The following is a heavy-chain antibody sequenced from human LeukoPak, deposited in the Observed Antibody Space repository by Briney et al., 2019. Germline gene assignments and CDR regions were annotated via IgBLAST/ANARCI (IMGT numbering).Heavy chain of an antibody. CDR2: IYYSGST. V-gene: IGHV4-39*07. CDR3: ARRGLLEYYMDV. J-gene: IGHJ6*03. D-gene: IGHD1-1*01. CDR1: GGSISRNNYY. Sequence: SETLSLTCTVSGGSISRNNYYWGWIRQPPGKGLEWIGSIYYSGSTYYNPSLKSRVTISVDTSKNQFSLKLSSVTAADTAVYYCARRGLLEYYMDVWGKGTTVTVSS.